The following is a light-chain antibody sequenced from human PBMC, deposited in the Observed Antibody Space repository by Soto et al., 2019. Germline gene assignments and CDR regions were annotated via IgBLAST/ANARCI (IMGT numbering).Light chain of an antibody. CDR1: RSNIGNNY. Sequence: QSVVTQPPSVSAAPGQKVTISCSGSRSNIGNNYVSWYQQLPGTAPKLLIYGNNRRPSGIPDRVSGSKSGTSATLDITGLQTGDEADYYCGAWDSSLSAVVFGGGTKVTVL. J-gene: IGLJ2*01. V-gene: IGLV1-51*01. CDR3: GAWDSSLSAVV. CDR2: GNN.